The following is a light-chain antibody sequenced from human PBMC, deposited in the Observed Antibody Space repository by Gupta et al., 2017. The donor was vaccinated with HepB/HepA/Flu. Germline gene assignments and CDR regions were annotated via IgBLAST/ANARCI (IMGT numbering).Light chain of an antibody. V-gene: IGLV3-19*01. CDR1: SLRSYC. CDR2: GKN. J-gene: IGLJ1*01. Sequence: SSELTQDPAVSVALGQTVRITCQGDSLRSYCGSWYQQKAGQAPVLVIYGKNNRPSGIPDRFSGSSLGNTASLIITGAQAEDEADYYCNSRDSSGNHYVFGTGTKVTVL. CDR3: NSRDSSGNHYV.